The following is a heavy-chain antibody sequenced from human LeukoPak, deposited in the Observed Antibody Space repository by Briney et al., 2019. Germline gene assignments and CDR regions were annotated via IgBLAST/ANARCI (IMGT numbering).Heavy chain of an antibody. J-gene: IGHJ4*02. D-gene: IGHD5-12*01. CDR3: VRASYTGFDLHFAQ. Sequence: PGGSLRLSCAASGFAFSGREMAWVRQAPGKGLEWVSYISSNGKSILHADSVKGRITISRDNAKKSLYLQLGGLRAEDIAFYYCVRASYTGFDLHFAQWGQGTLVTVSP. V-gene: IGHV3-48*03. CDR2: ISSNGKSI. CDR1: GFAFSGRE.